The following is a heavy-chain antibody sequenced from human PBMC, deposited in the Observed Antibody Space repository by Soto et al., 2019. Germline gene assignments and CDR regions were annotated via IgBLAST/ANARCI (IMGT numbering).Heavy chain of an antibody. Sequence: PGGSLRLSCAASRFTFSSHEMNWVRQAPGKGLEWVSYISSSGTTIYYADSVEGRFTISRDNAKNSLYLQMNSLRAEDTAVYYCARDRIGYSSDFDYWGQGTLVTVSS. CDR2: ISSSGTTI. J-gene: IGHJ4*02. D-gene: IGHD6-19*01. V-gene: IGHV3-48*03. CDR3: ARDRIGYSSDFDY. CDR1: RFTFSSHE.